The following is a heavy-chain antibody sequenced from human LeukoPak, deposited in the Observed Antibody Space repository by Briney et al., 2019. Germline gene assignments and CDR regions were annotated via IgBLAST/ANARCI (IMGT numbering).Heavy chain of an antibody. D-gene: IGHD4-11*01. CDR1: GFTFSSYG. Sequence: PGGSLRLSCAASGFTFSSYGMHWVRQAPGKGLEWVAFIQYDGSNKYYADSVKGRFTISRDNSKNTLYLQMNSLRAEDTAVYYCARDRVTSKKGFDYWGQGTLVTVSS. CDR2: IQYDGSNK. J-gene: IGHJ4*02. V-gene: IGHV3-30*02. CDR3: ARDRVTSKKGFDY.